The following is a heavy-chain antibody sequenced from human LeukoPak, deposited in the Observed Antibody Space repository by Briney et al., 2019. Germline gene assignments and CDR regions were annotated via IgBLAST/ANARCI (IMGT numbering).Heavy chain of an antibody. Sequence: GGSLRLSCAASGFTFSSYAMSWVRQAPGKGLEWVSAISGSGGSTYYADSVKGRFTISRDNAKNTLYLQVNSLRAEDTAVYYCAKGGKWDVTPFDYWGQGTLVTVSS. CDR1: GFTFSSYA. D-gene: IGHD1-26*01. CDR3: AKGGKWDVTPFDY. CDR2: ISGSGGST. V-gene: IGHV3-23*01. J-gene: IGHJ4*02.